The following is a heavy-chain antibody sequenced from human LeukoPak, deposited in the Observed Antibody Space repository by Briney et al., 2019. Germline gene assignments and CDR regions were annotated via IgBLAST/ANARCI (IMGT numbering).Heavy chain of an antibody. CDR2: ISHSGSI. V-gene: IGHV4-34*01. CDR1: GGSLSGDY. Sequence: SETLSLTCAVSGGSLSGDYWAWIRQPPGKGLEWIGEISHSGSISYKPSLKSRVTISVDTSKNQFSLRLRSVTAADTAVYYCARGSTYYYGSGSYYTRFDAFDIWGQGTMVTVSS. CDR3: ARGSTYYYGSGSYYTRFDAFDI. J-gene: IGHJ3*02. D-gene: IGHD3-10*01.